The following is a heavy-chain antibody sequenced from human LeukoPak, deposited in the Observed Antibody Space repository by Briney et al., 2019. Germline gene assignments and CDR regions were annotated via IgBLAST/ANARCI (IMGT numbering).Heavy chain of an antibody. Sequence: SETLSLTCAVYGGSFSGYYWSWIRQPPGKGLEWIGEINHSGSTNYNPPLKSRVTISVDTSKNQFSLKLSSVTAADTAVYYCAKGFGELLSNWFDPWGQGTLVTVSS. CDR3: AKGFGELLSNWFDP. D-gene: IGHD3-10*01. V-gene: IGHV4-34*01. J-gene: IGHJ5*02. CDR1: GGSFSGYY. CDR2: INHSGST.